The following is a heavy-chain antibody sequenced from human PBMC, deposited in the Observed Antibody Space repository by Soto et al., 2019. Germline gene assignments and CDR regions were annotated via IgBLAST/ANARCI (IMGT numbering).Heavy chain of an antibody. V-gene: IGHV1-69*13. CDR3: AIRAVAPYYFDY. CDR2: IIPIFGTA. Sequence: GASVKVSCKASGGTFSSYAISWVRQAPGQGLEWMGGIIPIFGTANYAQKFQGRVTITADESTSTAYMELSSLRSEDTAVYYCAIRAVAPYYFDYWGQGTLVTVSS. J-gene: IGHJ4*02. D-gene: IGHD6-19*01. CDR1: GGTFSSYA.